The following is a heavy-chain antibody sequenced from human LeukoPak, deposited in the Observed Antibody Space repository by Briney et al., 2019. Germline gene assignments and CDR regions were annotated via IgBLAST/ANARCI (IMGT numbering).Heavy chain of an antibody. J-gene: IGHJ3*02. CDR1: GGSISSYY. CDR2: IIHSGST. D-gene: IGHD2-15*01. CDR3: ARELVAVGAFDI. V-gene: IGHV4-34*12. Sequence: SETLSLTCTVSGGSISSYYWSWIRQPPGKGLEWIGEIIHSGSTNYNPSLKSRVTISVDTSKNQFSLKLSSVTAADTAVYYCARELVAVGAFDIWGRGTMVTVSS.